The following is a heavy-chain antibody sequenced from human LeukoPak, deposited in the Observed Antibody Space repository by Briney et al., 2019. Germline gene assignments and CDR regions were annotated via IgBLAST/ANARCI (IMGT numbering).Heavy chain of an antibody. V-gene: IGHV1-3*02. D-gene: IGHD3-10*01. CDR3: ARGSPTHFYGSGTFYKSRGQLNT. CDR1: GYTFTSYD. Sequence: ASVKVSCKASGYTFTSYDINWVRQAPGQRLEWMGWTNAGNGNTKYSQEFQGRVTITRDTSASTAYMELSSLRSEDMAVYYCARGSPTHFYGSGTFYKSRGQLNTWGQGTMVTVSS. CDR2: TNAGNGNT. J-gene: IGHJ3*02.